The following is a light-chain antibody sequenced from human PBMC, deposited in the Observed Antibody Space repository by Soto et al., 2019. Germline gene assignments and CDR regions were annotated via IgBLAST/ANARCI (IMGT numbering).Light chain of an antibody. J-gene: IGLJ2*01. CDR1: SSDVGGYNY. CDR3: SSYAGSKNVV. Sequence: QSVLTQPPSASGSPGHSVTISCTGTSSDVGGYNYVSWYQQHPGKAPKLMISEVTKRPSGVPDRFSGSKSGNRASLTVSGLQAEDEADYYCSSYAGSKNVVFGGGTKLTVL. CDR2: EVT. V-gene: IGLV2-8*01.